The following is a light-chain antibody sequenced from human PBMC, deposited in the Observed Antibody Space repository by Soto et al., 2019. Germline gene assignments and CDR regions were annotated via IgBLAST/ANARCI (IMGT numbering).Light chain of an antibody. V-gene: IGKV3-20*01. J-gene: IGKJ1*01. CDR1: QTVTCNY. CDR2: RAS. Sequence: ELVLTQSPGTLSLSPGDRATLSCRASQTVTCNYLAWYHQKPGQAPRLLIHRASSRATGIPDWFSASRTGTDFTRTIGRLELEGFAVYYGQQYSAAPRTFGQGAKVESK. CDR3: QQYSAAPRT.